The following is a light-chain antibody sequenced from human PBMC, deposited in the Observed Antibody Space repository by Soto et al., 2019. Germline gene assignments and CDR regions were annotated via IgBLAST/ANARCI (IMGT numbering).Light chain of an antibody. CDR2: EAS. V-gene: IGKV1-5*01. Sequence: DIQMTQSPSTLSASVGDRVIITCRASQSIDTWLAWYQHKPGRAPEVLISEASSLERGVPSRFSGSGSGTEFSLTISSLQPDDFATYYCQYYGSHSVTFGQGTKVEFK. CDR1: QSIDTW. CDR3: QYYGSHSVT. J-gene: IGKJ2*01.